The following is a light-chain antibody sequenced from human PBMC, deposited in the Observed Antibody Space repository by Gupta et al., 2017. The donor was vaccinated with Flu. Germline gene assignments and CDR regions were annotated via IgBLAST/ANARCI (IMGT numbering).Light chain of an antibody. CDR3: RRDVGAPRT. V-gene: IGKV3-20*01. J-gene: IGKJ1*01. CDR2: GAS. Sequence: VLPQSPGTLSVAPGARATLSCRTSQSVSSSYLAWYPQRPGQTPRLLIYGASSRAPGILDRFSGSASGTDFTLTISILEAEDVAVYYCRRDVGAPRTFGQGTQVEIK. CDR1: QSVSSSY.